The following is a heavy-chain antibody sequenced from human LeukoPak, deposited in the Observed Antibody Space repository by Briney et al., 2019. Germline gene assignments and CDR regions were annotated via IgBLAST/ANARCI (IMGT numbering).Heavy chain of an antibody. J-gene: IGHJ6*02. CDR1: GFTVSSNY. CDR2: IYSGGST. D-gene: IGHD5-12*01. Sequence: EGSLRLSCAASGFTVSSNYMSWVRQAPGKGLEWVSVIYSGGSTYYADSVKGRFTISRHNSKNTLYLQMNSLRAEDTAVYYCARASHARADGYLPFPYYGMDVWGQGTTVTVSS. V-gene: IGHV3-53*04. CDR3: ARASHARADGYLPFPYYGMDV.